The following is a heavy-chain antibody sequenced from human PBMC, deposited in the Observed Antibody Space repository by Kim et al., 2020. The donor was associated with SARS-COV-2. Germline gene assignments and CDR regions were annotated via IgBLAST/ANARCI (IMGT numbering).Heavy chain of an antibody. Sequence: GGSLRLSCAASGFTFSSYWMHWVRQAPGKGLVWVSRINSDGSSPTYADSVKGRFTISRDNAKNTLYLQMNSLRAEDTAVYYCARENEMATIHFDYWGQGTLVTVSS. CDR3: ARENEMATIHFDY. CDR2: INSDGSSP. V-gene: IGHV3-74*01. CDR1: GFTFSSYW. J-gene: IGHJ4*02.